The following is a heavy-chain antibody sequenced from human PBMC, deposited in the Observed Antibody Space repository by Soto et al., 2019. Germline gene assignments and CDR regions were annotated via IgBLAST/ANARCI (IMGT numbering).Heavy chain of an antibody. CDR3: ARGQRFSDWFDP. CDR1: GGAISCYY. J-gene: IGHJ5*02. CDR2: IYSSGST. Sequence: SETLCLTCTVTGGAISCYYWTWIRQSDGEGLEWIGRIYSSGSTNYNPSLKSRVTISLDTSMNYFSLRLSSVTAADTAVYYCARGQRFSDWFDPWGQGTLVTVSS. D-gene: IGHD3-3*01. V-gene: IGHV4-4*07.